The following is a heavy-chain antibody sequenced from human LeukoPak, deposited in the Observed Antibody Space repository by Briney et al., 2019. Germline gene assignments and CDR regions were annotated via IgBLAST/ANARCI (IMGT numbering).Heavy chain of an antibody. CDR2: IYYSGST. D-gene: IGHD5-24*01. V-gene: IGHV4-39*07. CDR3: ARGLEMAAINYYYMDV. CDR1: GGSISTSSYY. J-gene: IGHJ6*03. Sequence: PSETLSPTCTVSGGSISTSSYYWGWIRQPPGKGLEWIGSIYYSGSTYYNPSLKSRVTISVDTSKNQFSLKLSSVTAADTAVYYCARGLEMAAINYYYMDVWGKGTTVTVSS.